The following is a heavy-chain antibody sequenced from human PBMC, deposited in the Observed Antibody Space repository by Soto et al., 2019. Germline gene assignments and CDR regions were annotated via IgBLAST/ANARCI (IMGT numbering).Heavy chain of an antibody. CDR3: ARAGAAPYYYYGMDV. D-gene: IGHD2-15*01. CDR1: GYTFGTSG. Sequence: QVQLVQSGAEVRKPGASVKVSCKASGYTFGTSGMSWLRQAPGQGLEWMGWISTYNGDTNDAPKFQDRVTMTSDTSTSTVYMELRSLRSDDTAGYYCARAGAAPYYYYGMDVWGQGTRVTVSS. CDR2: ISTYNGDT. J-gene: IGHJ6*02. V-gene: IGHV1-18*01.